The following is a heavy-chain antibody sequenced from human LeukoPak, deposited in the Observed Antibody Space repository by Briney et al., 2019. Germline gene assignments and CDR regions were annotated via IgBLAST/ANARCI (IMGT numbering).Heavy chain of an antibody. CDR3: ARPHNWNYPYYFDY. J-gene: IGHJ4*02. CDR1: GGSISSGNYY. V-gene: IGHV4-39*01. D-gene: IGHD1-7*01. CDR2: MYYSGST. Sequence: PSETLSLTCTVSGGSISSGNYYWGWVRQPPGKGLEWIGSMYYSGSTYYNPSLKSRVTISVDTSKNQFSLKLRSVTAAGTAVYYCARPHNWNYPYYFDYWGQGTLVTVSS.